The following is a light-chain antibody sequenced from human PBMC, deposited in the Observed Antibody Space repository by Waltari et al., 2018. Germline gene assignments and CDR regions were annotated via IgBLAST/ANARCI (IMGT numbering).Light chain of an antibody. CDR3: QQSYKIPYT. J-gene: IGKJ2*01. CDR1: QSLSNY. CDR2: AAS. Sequence: DIQLTQSPPSLSATVGDSVTITCRASQSLSNYLNWYQQQPGKAPKLLIYAASSLQSGVTSRFGGSGSGKDFTLTIMSLQPEDSATYYCQQSYKIPYTFGQGTKLEIK. V-gene: IGKV1-39*01.